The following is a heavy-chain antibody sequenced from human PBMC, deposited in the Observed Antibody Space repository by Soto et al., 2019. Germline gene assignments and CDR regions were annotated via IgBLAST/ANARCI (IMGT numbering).Heavy chain of an antibody. J-gene: IGHJ6*02. D-gene: IGHD1-26*01. CDR2: ISGSGGST. CDR3: AKATYYRYYYYGMDV. V-gene: IGHV3-23*01. Sequence: LRLSCAASGFTFSSYAMSWVRQAPGKGLEWVSAISGSGGSTYYADSVKGRFTISRDNSKNTLYLQMNSLRAEDTAVYYCAKATYYRYYYYGMDVWGQGTTVTVSS. CDR1: GFTFSSYA.